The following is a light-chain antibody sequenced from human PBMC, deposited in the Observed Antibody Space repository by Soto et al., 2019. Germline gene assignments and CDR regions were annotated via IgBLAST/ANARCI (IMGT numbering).Light chain of an antibody. J-gene: IGKJ2*01. CDR1: QSVSSSY. Sequence: EIVLTQSPGTLSLSPGERATLSCRASQSVSSSYLAWYQQKPGQAPRLLIYGASSSATGIPDRFSGSGSGTDFTLTISRLEPEDFAVYYCQQYSSPYTFGQGTKMEIK. CDR3: QQYSSPYT. CDR2: GAS. V-gene: IGKV3-20*01.